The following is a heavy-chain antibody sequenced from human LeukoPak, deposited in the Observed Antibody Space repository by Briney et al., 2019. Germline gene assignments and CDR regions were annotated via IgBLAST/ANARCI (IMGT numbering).Heavy chain of an antibody. CDR2: ISYDGSNK. CDR3: AKDSVTTIPGY. Sequence: GGSLRLSCAASGFTFSSFGMHWVRQAPGKGLEWVAVISYDGSNKYYADSVKGRFTISRDNSKNTLYLQMNSLRAEDTALYYCAKDSVTTIPGYWGQGTLVTVSS. J-gene: IGHJ4*02. V-gene: IGHV3-30*18. D-gene: IGHD5-12*01. CDR1: GFTFSSFG.